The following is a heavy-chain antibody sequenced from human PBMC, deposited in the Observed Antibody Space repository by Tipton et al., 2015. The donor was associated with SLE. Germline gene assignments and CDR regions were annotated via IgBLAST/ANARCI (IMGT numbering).Heavy chain of an antibody. CDR1: GGSFSGYY. CDR3: AKGRDAFDI. V-gene: IGHV3-23*01. CDR2: ISGSGGST. Sequence: LSLICAVYGGSFSGYYWSWVRQAPGKGLEWVSGISGSGGSTYYADSVKGRFTISRDNSKNTLYLQMNSLRAEDTAVYYCAKGRDAFDIWGQGTMVTVSS. J-gene: IGHJ3*02.